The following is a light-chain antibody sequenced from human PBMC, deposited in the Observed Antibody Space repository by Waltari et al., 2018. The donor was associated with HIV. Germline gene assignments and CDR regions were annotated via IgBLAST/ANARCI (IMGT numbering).Light chain of an antibody. CDR1: QSVIRY. Sequence: IVLTQSPATLSLSPGERATLSCRASQSVIRYLAWYQQKPSQAPRLLIYGASSRATGIPDRFSGSGSGTDFTLTISRLEPEDFAVYYCQQYGSSPYTFGQGTKLEIK. J-gene: IGKJ2*01. CDR2: GAS. CDR3: QQYGSSPYT. V-gene: IGKV3-20*01.